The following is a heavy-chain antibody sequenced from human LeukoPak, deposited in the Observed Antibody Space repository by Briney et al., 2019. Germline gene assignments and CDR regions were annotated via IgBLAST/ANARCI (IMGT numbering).Heavy chain of an antibody. J-gene: IGHJ3*02. CDR1: GGSISSYY. V-gene: IGHV4-4*07. CDR2: TYTSGST. D-gene: IGHD3-9*01. CDR3: ARDLITIFSDAFDI. Sequence: KPSETLSLTCTVSGGSISSYYWSWIRQPAGKGLEWIGRTYTSGSTNYNPSLKSRVTMSVDTSKNQFSLKLSSVTAADTAVYYCARDLITIFSDAFDIWGQGTMVTVSS.